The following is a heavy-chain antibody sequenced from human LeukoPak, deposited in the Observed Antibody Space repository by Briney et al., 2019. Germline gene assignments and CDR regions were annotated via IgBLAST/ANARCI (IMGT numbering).Heavy chain of an antibody. Sequence: SETLSLTCAVYGGSFSGYYWSWIRQPPGKGLEWIGEINHSGSTNYNPSLKTRVTISVDTAKNQFSLKLSCVTAADTAVYYCAGRHREYCSSTSCYFLEYYYYGMDVWGQGTTVTVSS. CDR1: GGSFSGYY. J-gene: IGHJ6*02. D-gene: IGHD2-2*01. CDR2: INHSGST. V-gene: IGHV4-34*01. CDR3: AGRHREYCSSTSCYFLEYYYYGMDV.